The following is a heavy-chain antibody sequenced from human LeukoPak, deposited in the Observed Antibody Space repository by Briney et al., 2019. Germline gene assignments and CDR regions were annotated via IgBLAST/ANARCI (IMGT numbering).Heavy chain of an antibody. CDR1: GGSLNSRSYY. J-gene: IGHJ4*02. Sequence: SETLSLTCTVSGGSLNSRSYYWGWIRQPPGKGLEFIGSIFYTGSSYYNPSLKSRVSISVDTSKSHFSLNLISVTAADTALYYCASLFYFGSGSFPTYWGLGTLVTVSS. CDR2: IFYTGSS. V-gene: IGHV4-39*01. CDR3: ASLFYFGSGSFPTY. D-gene: IGHD3-10*01.